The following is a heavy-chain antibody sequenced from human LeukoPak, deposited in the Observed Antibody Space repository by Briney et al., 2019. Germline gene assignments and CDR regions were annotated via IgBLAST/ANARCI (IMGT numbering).Heavy chain of an antibody. CDR1: GFTFSRYT. Sequence: GGSLRLSCAASGFTFSRYTMNWVRQAPGKGLEWVSYISSSGSTKYYADSVKGRFTISRDNAKNSLYLQMNSLRAEDTAVYYCPRGSEWDLLGSCDRWGQGTLVTVSS. CDR2: ISSSGSTK. D-gene: IGHD1-26*01. V-gene: IGHV3-48*04. CDR3: PRGSEWDLLGSCDR. J-gene: IGHJ5*02.